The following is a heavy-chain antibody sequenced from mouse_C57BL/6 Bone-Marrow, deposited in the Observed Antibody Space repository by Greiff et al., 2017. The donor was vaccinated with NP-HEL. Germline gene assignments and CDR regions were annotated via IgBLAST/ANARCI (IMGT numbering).Heavy chain of an antibody. CDR3: ARYVRFAY. CDR1: GFTFSSYA. V-gene: IGHV5-4*03. CDR2: ISDGGSYT. Sequence: EVMLVESRGGLVKPGGSLKLSCAASGFTFSSYAMSWVRQTPEKRLEWVATISDGGSYTYYPDNVKGRFTISRDNAKNNLYLQMSHLKSEDTAMYYCARYVRFAYWGQGTLVTVSA. J-gene: IGHJ3*01.